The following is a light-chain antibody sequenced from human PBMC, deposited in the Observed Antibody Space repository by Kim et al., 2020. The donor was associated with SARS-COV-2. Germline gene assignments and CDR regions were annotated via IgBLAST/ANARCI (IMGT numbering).Light chain of an antibody. Sequence: QSVLTQPPSTSGTPGQSVTISCSGSTSNIGGYYVYWYQQLPATAPKLLIYKNNQPPSWVPDRFSASTSGTSASLPISGLRSEDEADYYCAAWDGSLSSVVFGGGTQLTVL. CDR1: TSNIGGYY. CDR3: AAWDGSLSSVV. J-gene: IGLJ2*01. V-gene: IGLV1-47*01. CDR2: KNN.